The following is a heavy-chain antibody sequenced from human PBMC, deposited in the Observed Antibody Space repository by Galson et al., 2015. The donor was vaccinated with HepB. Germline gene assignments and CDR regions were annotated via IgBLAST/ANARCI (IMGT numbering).Heavy chain of an antibody. V-gene: IGHV1-18*01. J-gene: IGHJ3*02. CDR2: ISAYNGNT. CDR1: GYTFTSYG. Sequence: SVKVSCKASGYTFTSYGISWVRQAPGQGLEWMGWISAYNGNTNYAQKLQGRVTMTTDTSTSTAYMELRSLRSDDTAVYYCARDHLGWLRPPDPDAFDIWGQGTMVTVSS. CDR3: ARDHLGWLRPPDPDAFDI. D-gene: IGHD5-12*01.